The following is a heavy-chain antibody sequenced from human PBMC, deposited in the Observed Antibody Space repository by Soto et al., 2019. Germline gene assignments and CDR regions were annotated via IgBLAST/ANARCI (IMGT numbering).Heavy chain of an antibody. D-gene: IGHD1-26*01. V-gene: IGHV3-30-3*01. J-gene: IGHJ6*02. CDR1: GFTFSSYA. CDR2: ISYDGSNK. Sequence: QVQLVESGGGVVQPGRSLRLSCAASGFTFSSYAMHWVRQAPGKGLEWVAVISYDGSNKYYADSVKGRFTISRDNSKNTLYLQMNSLKAEDTAVYYCASGRSGSYYYYYGMDVWGQGTTVTVSS. CDR3: ASGRSGSYYYYYGMDV.